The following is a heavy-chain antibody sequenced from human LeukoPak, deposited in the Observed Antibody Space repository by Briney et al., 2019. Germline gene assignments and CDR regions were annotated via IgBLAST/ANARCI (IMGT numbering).Heavy chain of an antibody. CDR1: GFTFSSYS. D-gene: IGHD6-13*01. CDR3: AAPGIAAAARGGNAFDI. J-gene: IGHJ3*02. V-gene: IGHV3-21*01. Sequence: PGGSLRLSCAASGFTFSSYSMNWVRQAPGKGLEWVSSISSSSSYIYYADSVKDRFTISRDNAKNSLYLQMNSLRAEDTAVYYCAAPGIAAAARGGNAFDIWGQGTMVTVSS. CDR2: ISSSSSYI.